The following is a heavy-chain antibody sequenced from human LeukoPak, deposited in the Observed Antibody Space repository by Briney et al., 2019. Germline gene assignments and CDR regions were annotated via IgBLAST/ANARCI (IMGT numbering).Heavy chain of an antibody. Sequence: ASVKVSCQTSGYTFTDFYMHWVRQAPGQGLEWMGWINPNSGGTNYAQKFQGRVTLTRDTSISTAYMELSRLRSDDTAVYYCARDSQAFCSGVSCLNYFDYWGQGILVTVSS. D-gene: IGHD2-15*01. CDR1: GYTFTDFY. CDR2: INPNSGGT. J-gene: IGHJ4*02. CDR3: ARDSQAFCSGVSCLNYFDY. V-gene: IGHV1-2*02.